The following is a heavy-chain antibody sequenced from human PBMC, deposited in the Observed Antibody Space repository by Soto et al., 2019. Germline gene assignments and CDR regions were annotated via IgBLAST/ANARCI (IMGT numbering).Heavy chain of an antibody. J-gene: IGHJ6*02. CDR3: VQSRCGGDCLHSYSSHSYYGLDV. CDR2: IYWDDDK. V-gene: IGHV2-5*02. D-gene: IGHD2-21*02. CDR1: GFSFSSIGEG. Sequence: QITLKESGPTLVKPTQTLTLTCTFPGFSFSSIGEGVGWIRQPPGKALEWLALIYWDDDKRYSPSLKSRLTISKDTSKIQVVLKMSNMDPVDTATYYCVQSRCGGDCLHSYSSHSYYGLDVWGQGTTVTVSS.